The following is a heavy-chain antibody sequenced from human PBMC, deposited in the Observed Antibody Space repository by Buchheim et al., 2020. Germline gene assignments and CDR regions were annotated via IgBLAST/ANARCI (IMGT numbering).Heavy chain of an antibody. CDR2: LIPVFRAL. CDR1: GDTFSHYT. V-gene: IGHV1-69*01. D-gene: IGHD2-21*01. CDR3: SRPRGGDPEFDF. J-gene: IGHJ4*02. Sequence: QVQLVQSGAEVKKPGSSLKVSCKVSGDTFSHYTIHWLRPAPGQGLEWMGGLIPVFRALKYAPKFQDRLTITADESMSTVYMELTSLRSDDTAVYFCSRPRGGDPEFDFWGQGTL.